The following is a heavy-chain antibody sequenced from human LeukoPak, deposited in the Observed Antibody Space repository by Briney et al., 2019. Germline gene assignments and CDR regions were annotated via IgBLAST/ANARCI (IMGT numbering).Heavy chain of an antibody. CDR3: ARGLVATISLDY. Sequence: SETLSLTCTVSGGSISSGGYYWSWIRQHPGKGLEWIGYIYYSGSTYYNPSLKSRVTISVDTSKNQFSLKLSSVTAADTAVYYCARGLVATISLDYWGQGTLVTVSS. CDR1: GGSISSGGYY. D-gene: IGHD5-12*01. CDR2: IYYSGST. V-gene: IGHV4-31*03. J-gene: IGHJ4*02.